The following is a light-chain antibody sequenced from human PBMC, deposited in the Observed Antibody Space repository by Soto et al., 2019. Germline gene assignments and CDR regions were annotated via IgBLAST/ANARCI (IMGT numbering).Light chain of an antibody. V-gene: IGLV2-11*01. CDR1: TGDVGTYNF. J-gene: IGLJ3*02. CDR2: DAS. Sequence: QSVLTQPRSVSGSPGQSVTISCTGTTGDVGTYNFVSWYQHHPGKAPKLMIYDASKRPSGVPDRFSASKSGNTASLTISGLQAEDEADYYCCSYAGSFNWVFGGGTKLTVL. CDR3: CSYAGSFNWV.